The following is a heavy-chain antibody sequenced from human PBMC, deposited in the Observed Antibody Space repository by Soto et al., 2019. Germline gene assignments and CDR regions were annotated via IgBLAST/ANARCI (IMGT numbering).Heavy chain of an antibody. V-gene: IGHV4-59*01. Sequence: ETLSLTCTVSGGSISSYYWSWIRQPPGKGLEWIGYIYYSGSTNYNPSLKSRVTISVDTSKNQFSLKLSSVTAADTAVYYCARASPMVRGINWFDPWGQGTLVTVSS. CDR2: IYYSGST. D-gene: IGHD3-10*01. CDR1: GGSISSYY. CDR3: ARASPMVRGINWFDP. J-gene: IGHJ5*02.